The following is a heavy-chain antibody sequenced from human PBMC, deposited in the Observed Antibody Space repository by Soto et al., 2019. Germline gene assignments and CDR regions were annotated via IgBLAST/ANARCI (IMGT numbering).Heavy chain of an antibody. V-gene: IGHV1-8*01. CDR3: ASDLDPGYSSEDYYYGMDV. J-gene: IGHJ6*02. CDR1: GYTFTSYD. CDR2: MNPNSGNT. Sequence: ASVKVSCKASGYTFTSYDINWVRQATGQGLEWMGWMNPNSGNTGYAQKFQGRVTMTRNTSISTAYMELSSLRSEDTAVYYCASDLDPGYSSEDYYYGMDVWGQGTTVTVS. D-gene: IGHD6-19*01.